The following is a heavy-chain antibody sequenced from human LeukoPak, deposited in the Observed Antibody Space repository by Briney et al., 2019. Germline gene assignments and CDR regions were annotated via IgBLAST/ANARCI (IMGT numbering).Heavy chain of an antibody. D-gene: IGHD3-22*01. CDR3: ARKDFSSGSFTY. CDR1: GFPFNIYY. J-gene: IGHJ4*02. Sequence: PGGSLRLSCAVSGFPFNIYYMSWIRQAPGKGLEWISYIGLHGYPLDYADSVKGRFTISRDNAQNSLYLDMSSLRAEDTAVYYCARKDFSSGSFTYWGQGTLVTVSS. CDR2: IGLHGYPL. V-gene: IGHV3-11*04.